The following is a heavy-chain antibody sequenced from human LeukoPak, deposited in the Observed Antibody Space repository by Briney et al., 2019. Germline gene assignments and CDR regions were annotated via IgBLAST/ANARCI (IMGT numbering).Heavy chain of an antibody. CDR3: ARNVSSGFFTD. CDR2: IHHSGNRFESGST. V-gene: IGHV4-28*01. J-gene: IGHJ1*01. D-gene: IGHD6-25*01. CDR1: GHSIINTYY. Sequence: TSETLSLTCTVSGHSIINTYYWGWIRQSPGKGLEWIGSIHHSGNRFESGSTHYNPSLRSRVTVSADTSKNQFSLTLRSVTAAGTAVYFCARNVSSGFFTDWGRGTLVTVSS.